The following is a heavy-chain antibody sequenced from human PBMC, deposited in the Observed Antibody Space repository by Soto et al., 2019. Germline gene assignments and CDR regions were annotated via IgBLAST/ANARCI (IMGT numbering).Heavy chain of an antibody. CDR1: GFTFDDYA. Sequence: EVQLVESGGGLVQPGRSLRLSCAASGFTFDDYAMHWVRRVPGNGLEWVSSISWNSNIIGYADSVKGRFTISRDNAKNSLYLQMNSMRPEYTALYYCAKGGADGFCSGGRCYFDSWGQGTLVTVSP. J-gene: IGHJ4*02. D-gene: IGHD2-15*01. CDR2: ISWNSNII. V-gene: IGHV3-9*01. CDR3: AKGGADGFCSGGRCYFDS.